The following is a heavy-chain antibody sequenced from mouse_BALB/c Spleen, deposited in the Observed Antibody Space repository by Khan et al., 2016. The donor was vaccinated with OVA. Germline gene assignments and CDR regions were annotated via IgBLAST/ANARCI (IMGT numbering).Heavy chain of an antibody. CDR1: GYSITSEYA. J-gene: IGHJ3*01. CDR3: ARKDYYDYDPFPY. D-gene: IGHD2-4*01. Sequence: EVQLQESGPGLVKPSQSLSLTCTVTGYSITSEYAWNWIRQFPGNKLEWMGYINYSGNTRFTPSLKSRTSITRDKSKNQFFLKLNSVTTEDTATYYCARKDYYDYDPFPYWGQGTLVTVSA. V-gene: IGHV3-2*02. CDR2: INYSGNT.